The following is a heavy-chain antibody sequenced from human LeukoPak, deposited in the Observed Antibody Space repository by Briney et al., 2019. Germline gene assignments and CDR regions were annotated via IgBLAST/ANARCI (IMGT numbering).Heavy chain of an antibody. CDR3: ARAITMVRGVSNLYFDY. CDR2: IYYSGST. V-gene: IGHV4-31*03. CDR1: GGSISSGGYY. D-gene: IGHD3-10*01. Sequence: SETLSLTCTVSGGSISSGGYYWSWIRQHPGKGLELIGYIYYSGSTYYNSSLKRRVTISVDTSKNQFPLKLSSVTAADAAVYYCARAITMVRGVSNLYFDYWGQGTLVTVSS. J-gene: IGHJ4*02.